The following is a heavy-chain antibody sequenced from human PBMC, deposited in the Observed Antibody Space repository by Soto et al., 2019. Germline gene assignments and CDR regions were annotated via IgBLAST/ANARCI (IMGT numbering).Heavy chain of an antibody. CDR3: AREGGPLFEWLASYFDY. CDR1: GFTFSSYA. D-gene: IGHD6-19*01. J-gene: IGHJ4*02. Sequence: RWSLRLSCAASGFTFSSYAMHWVRQAPGKGLEWVAVISYDGSNKYYADSVKGRFTISRDNSKNTLYLRMNSLRAEDTALYFCAREGGPLFEWLASYFDYWGQGTLVTVSS. V-gene: IGHV3-30-3*01. CDR2: ISYDGSNK.